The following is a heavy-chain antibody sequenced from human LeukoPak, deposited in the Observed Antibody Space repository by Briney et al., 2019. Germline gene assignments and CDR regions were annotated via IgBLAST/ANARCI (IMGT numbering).Heavy chain of an antibody. J-gene: IGHJ4*02. CDR2: INPSGGST. CDR1: GYTFTGYY. D-gene: IGHD1-26*01. CDR3: ARVRSPHSGSYLDFDY. V-gene: IGHV1-46*01. Sequence: GASVKVSCKASGYTFTGYYMHWVRQAPGQGLEWMGIINPSGGSTSYAQKFQGRVTMTRDTSTSTVYMELSSLRSEDTAVYYCARVRSPHSGSYLDFDYWGQGTLVTVSS.